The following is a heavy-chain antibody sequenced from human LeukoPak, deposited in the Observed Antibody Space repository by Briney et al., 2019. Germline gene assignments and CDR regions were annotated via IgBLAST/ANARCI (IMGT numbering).Heavy chain of an antibody. Sequence: GGSLRLSCAASGFSFSSHGMSWVRQAPGKGLEWVSGIIGGAGSTYYADSVKGRFTISGDNSKNTLFLQMNSLRAEDTAVYYCAREEVGAVDYWGQGTLVTVSS. J-gene: IGHJ4*02. D-gene: IGHD1-26*01. CDR1: GFSFSSHG. CDR2: IIGGAGST. CDR3: AREEVGAVDY. V-gene: IGHV3-23*01.